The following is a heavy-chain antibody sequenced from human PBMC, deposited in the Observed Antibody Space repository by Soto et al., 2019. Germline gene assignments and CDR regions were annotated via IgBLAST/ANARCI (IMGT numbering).Heavy chain of an antibody. CDR1: GYTFTSYG. J-gene: IGHJ6*02. V-gene: IGHV1-18*04. CDR2: ISAYNGNT. Sequence: ASVKVSCKASGYTFTSYGISWVRQAPGQGLEWMGWISAYNGNTNYAQKLQGRVTMTTDTSTSTAYMELRSLRSDDTAVHYCARDRGQQLVDYYYYGMDVWGQGTTVTVSS. D-gene: IGHD6-13*01. CDR3: ARDRGQQLVDYYYYGMDV.